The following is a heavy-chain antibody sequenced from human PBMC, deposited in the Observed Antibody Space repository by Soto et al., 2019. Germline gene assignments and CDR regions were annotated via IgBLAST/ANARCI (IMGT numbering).Heavy chain of an antibody. Sequence: SETLSLTCTVSCGSISSYYWSWIRQPPGKGLEWIGYIYYSGSTNYNPSLKSRVTISVDTSKNQFSLKLSSVTAADTAVYYCARRLIVAYDAFDIWGQGTMVTVSS. V-gene: IGHV4-59*01. CDR1: CGSISSYY. D-gene: IGHD3-22*01. J-gene: IGHJ3*02. CDR3: ARRLIVAYDAFDI. CDR2: IYYSGST.